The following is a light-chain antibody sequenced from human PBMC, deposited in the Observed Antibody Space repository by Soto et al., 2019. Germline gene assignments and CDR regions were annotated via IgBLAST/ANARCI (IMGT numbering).Light chain of an antibody. CDR3: QQRSNWLT. Sequence: EIVLTQSPATLSLSPGERASLSCRASQSVSSNLAWYQQKPGQAPRLLIHDASNRATGIPARFSGSGSGTDFTLTISSLEPEDFAVYYCQQRSNWLTFGQGTRLEIK. J-gene: IGKJ5*01. CDR1: QSVSSN. V-gene: IGKV3-11*01. CDR2: DAS.